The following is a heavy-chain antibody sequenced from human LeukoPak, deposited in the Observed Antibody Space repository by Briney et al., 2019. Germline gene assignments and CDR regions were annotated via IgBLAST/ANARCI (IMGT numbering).Heavy chain of an antibody. CDR2: MNPNSGNT. CDR3: ARRTYCSGGSCYIDY. J-gene: IGHJ4*02. D-gene: IGHD2-15*01. Sequence: ASVKVSCKVSGDTFSTFGFTWVRQAPGQGLEWMGWMNPNSGNTGYAQKFQGRVTMTRNTSISTAYMELSSLRSEDTAVYYCARRTYCSGGSCYIDYWGQGTLVTVSS. V-gene: IGHV1-8*02. CDR1: GDTFSTFG.